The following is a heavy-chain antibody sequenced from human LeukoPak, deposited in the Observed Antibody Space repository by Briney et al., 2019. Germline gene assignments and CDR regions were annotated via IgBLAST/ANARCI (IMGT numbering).Heavy chain of an antibody. D-gene: IGHD2-2*01. V-gene: IGHV4-39*07. CDR3: ARDRSLGRLVVVPAAPYFDY. CDR2: MFYIGNT. CDR1: GGSLSSNSYY. J-gene: IGHJ4*02. Sequence: SETLSLTCTVSGGSLSSNSYYWAWIRQPPGKGLEWIGTMFYIGNTYYDPSLKSRVTISVDTSKNQFSLKLSSVTAADTAVYYCARDRSLGRLVVVPAAPYFDYWGQGTLVTVSS.